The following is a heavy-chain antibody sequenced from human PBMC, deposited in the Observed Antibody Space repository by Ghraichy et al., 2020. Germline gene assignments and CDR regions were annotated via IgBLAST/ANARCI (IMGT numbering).Heavy chain of an antibody. J-gene: IGHJ4*02. CDR3: AKDSERLGYCSSTSCYLDY. V-gene: IGHV3-30*02. D-gene: IGHD2-2*01. Sequence: GGSLRLSCAASGFTFSSYGMHWVRQAPGKGLEWVAFIRYDGSNKYYADSVKGRFTISRDNSKNTLYLQMNSLRAEDTAVYYCAKDSERLGYCSSTSCYLDYWGQGTLVTVSS. CDR1: GFTFSSYG. CDR2: IRYDGSNK.